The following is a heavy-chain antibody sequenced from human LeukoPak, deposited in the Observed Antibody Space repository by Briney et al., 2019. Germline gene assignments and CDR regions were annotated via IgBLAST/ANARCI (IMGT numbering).Heavy chain of an antibody. V-gene: IGHV1-46*01. Sequence: ASVKVSCTASGYTFTNYYMHWVRQAPGQGLEWMGIINPSGGSTSYAQKFQGRVTMTRDTSTSTVYMELSSLRSEDTAVYYCARDLGLRRNGGSCYSWDWFDPWGQGTLVTVSS. D-gene: IGHD2-15*01. J-gene: IGHJ5*02. CDR1: GYTFTNYY. CDR3: ARDLGLRRNGGSCYSWDWFDP. CDR2: INPSGGST.